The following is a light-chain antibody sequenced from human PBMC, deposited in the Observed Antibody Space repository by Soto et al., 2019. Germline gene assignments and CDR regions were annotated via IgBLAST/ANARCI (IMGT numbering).Light chain of an antibody. CDR3: AAWDDSLSGVV. Sequence: QSVLTQPPSASGTPGQRVTISCSGSTSNLGSNFVYWYQQVPGAAPKLLIFRNEQRPSWVPDRFSGSKSGTSASLAISGLRSEDEADYHCAAWDDSLSGVVFGGGTQLTVL. CDR1: TSNLGSNF. V-gene: IGLV1-47*01. J-gene: IGLJ7*01. CDR2: RNE.